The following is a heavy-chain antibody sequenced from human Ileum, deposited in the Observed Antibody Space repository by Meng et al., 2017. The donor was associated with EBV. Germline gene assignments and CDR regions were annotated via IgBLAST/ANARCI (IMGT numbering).Heavy chain of an antibody. D-gene: IGHD3-22*01. CDR1: GVSTDRSSDN. V-gene: IGHV4-39*02. Sequence: QLPLREWGPGLGKPSGTPSLTCTVPGVSTDRSSDNWGCIRQSPGKGLEWMGNIYYSGTTYYNPSLKSRVTISVDTSKNQFSLKLSSVTAADTAVYYCARESYSDSSGYYSLDYWGQGSLVTVSS. CDR2: IYYSGTT. J-gene: IGHJ4*02. CDR3: ARESYSDSSGYYSLDY.